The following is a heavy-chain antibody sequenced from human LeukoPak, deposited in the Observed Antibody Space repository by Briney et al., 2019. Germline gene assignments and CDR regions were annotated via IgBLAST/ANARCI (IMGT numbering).Heavy chain of an antibody. J-gene: IGHJ4*02. CDR1: GFSFSSYS. D-gene: IGHD5-18*01. V-gene: IGHV3-21*01. CDR2: ISFSGTYI. CDR3: ARRASTERGHSYGLDY. Sequence: GGSLRLSCAASGFSFSSYSMNWVRQAPGKGLEWVSSISFSGTYIYYADSLKGRITISRDNARRSLFLQMNSLRAEDTAVYYCARRASTERGHSYGLDYWGQGTLVTVSS.